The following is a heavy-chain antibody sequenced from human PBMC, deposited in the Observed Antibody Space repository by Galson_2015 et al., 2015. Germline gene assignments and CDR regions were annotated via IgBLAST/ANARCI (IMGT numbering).Heavy chain of an antibody. CDR1: GYTLTELS. J-gene: IGHJ4*02. V-gene: IGHV1-24*01. CDR3: ATDSFFGGTGFFCF. Sequence: SVKVSCKVSGYTLTELSMHWVRQAPGKGLEWMGGFDPEDGETIYAQKFQGRVTMTEDTSTDTAYMELSSLRSEDTAVYYCATDSFFGGTGFFCFRGQGTLATVSS. D-gene: IGHD4-23*01. CDR2: FDPEDGET.